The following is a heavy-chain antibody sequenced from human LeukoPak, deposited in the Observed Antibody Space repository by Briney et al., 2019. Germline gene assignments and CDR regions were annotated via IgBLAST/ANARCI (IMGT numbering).Heavy chain of an antibody. CDR1: GFTFSSYA. J-gene: IGHJ4*02. CDR3: AKGVGSSSWYKFDC. V-gene: IGHV3-23*01. D-gene: IGHD6-13*01. Sequence: GGSLRHSCAASGFTFSSYAMSWVRQAPGKGLEWVSAISGSGGSTYYADSVKGRFTISRDNSENTLYLQMNSLRAEDTAVYYCAKGVGSSSWYKFDCWGQGTLVTVSS. CDR2: ISGSGGST.